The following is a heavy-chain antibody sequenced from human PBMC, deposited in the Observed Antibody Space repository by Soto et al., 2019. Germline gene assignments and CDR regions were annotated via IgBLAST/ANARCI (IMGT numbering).Heavy chain of an antibody. D-gene: IGHD4-17*01. CDR1: GGSISSGGYY. V-gene: IGHV4-31*03. CDR3: ARDSGLRWIWFDP. Sequence: QVQLQESGPGLVKPSQTLSLTCTVSGGSISSGGYYWSWIRQHPGKGLEWIGYIYYSGSTYYNPSLKSRVTISVDTAKNQFSLKLSSVTAADTAVYYCARDSGLRWIWFDPWGQGTLVTVSS. CDR2: IYYSGST. J-gene: IGHJ5*02.